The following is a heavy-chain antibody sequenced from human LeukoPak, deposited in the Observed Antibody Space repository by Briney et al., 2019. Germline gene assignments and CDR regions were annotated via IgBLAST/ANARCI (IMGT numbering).Heavy chain of an antibody. CDR2: ISSRSSTI. CDR1: VFSFSSYS. D-gene: IGHD4/OR15-4a*01. CDR3: AKEANGKPNFDY. V-gene: IGHV3-48*01. Sequence: PGGSLRLSCAATVFSFSSYSMNWVRQAPGKGLEGVSYISSRSSTIHYADSVKGRFTIPRDNAKNSLYLQINRLRAEETAVYYCAKEANGKPNFDYWGQGTLVTVSS. J-gene: IGHJ4*02.